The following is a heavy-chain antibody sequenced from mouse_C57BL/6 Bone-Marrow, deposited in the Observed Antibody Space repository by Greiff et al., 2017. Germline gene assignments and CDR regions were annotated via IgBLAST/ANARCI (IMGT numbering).Heavy chain of an antibody. CDR2: IDPSDSET. V-gene: IGHV1-52*01. Sequence: VQLQQPGAELVRPGSSVKLSCKASGYTFTSYWMHWVKQRPIQGLEWIGNIDPSDSETHYNQKFKDKATLTVDKSSSTAYMQLSSLTSEDSAVYYCASGYYGSSYTWFAYWGQGTLVTVSA. J-gene: IGHJ3*01. CDR1: GYTFTSYW. D-gene: IGHD1-1*01. CDR3: ASGYYGSSYTWFAY.